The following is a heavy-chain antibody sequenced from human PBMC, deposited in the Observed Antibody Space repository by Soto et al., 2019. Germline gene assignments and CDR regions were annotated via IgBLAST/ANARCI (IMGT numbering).Heavy chain of an antibody. CDR2: ISAYNGNT. J-gene: IGHJ5*02. V-gene: IGHV1-18*04. CDR1: GYTFTSYG. Sequence: ASVKVSCKASGYTFTSYGISWVRQAPGQGLEWMGWISAYNGNTNYAQKLQGRVTMTTDTSTSTAYMELRSLRSDDTAVYYCARVESPYHDIFTGTLFGDNWFDHWGQGTLVTVSS. D-gene: IGHD3-9*01. CDR3: ARVESPYHDIFTGTLFGDNWFDH.